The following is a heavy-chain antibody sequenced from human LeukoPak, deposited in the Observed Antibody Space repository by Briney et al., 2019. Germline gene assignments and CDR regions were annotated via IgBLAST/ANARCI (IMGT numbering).Heavy chain of an antibody. CDR3: AREGPLYSSSWCDY. CDR2: IGSSGSTI. CDR1: GFTFSTYE. D-gene: IGHD6-13*01. V-gene: IGHV3-48*03. Sequence: QPGGSLQLSCASSGFTFSTYEMNWVRQAPGKGLEWVSYIGSSGSTIYYGVSVRGRFTISRDNSKNSLYLQMNSLRAEDTAVYYCAREGPLYSSSWCDYWGQGTLVTVSS. J-gene: IGHJ4*02.